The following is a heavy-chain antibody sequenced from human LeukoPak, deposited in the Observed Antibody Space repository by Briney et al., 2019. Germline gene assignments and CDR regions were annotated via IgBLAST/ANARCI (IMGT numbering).Heavy chain of an antibody. J-gene: IGHJ6*03. D-gene: IGHD3-22*01. V-gene: IGHV4-4*07. CDR3: ARLKFYDSTGYSPGYYMDV. CDR2: IYGSGIT. CDR1: GGSIISNY. Sequence: SETLSLTCTVSGGSIISNYWSCIRQSAGRGLEWIGRIYGSGITDYNPSLKSRVTISLDTSRKQFSLRLTSVTAADTAVYYCARLKFYDSTGYSPGYYMDVWGKGTTVSV.